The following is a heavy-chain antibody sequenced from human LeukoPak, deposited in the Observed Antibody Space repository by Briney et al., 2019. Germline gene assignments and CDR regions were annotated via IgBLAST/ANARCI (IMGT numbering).Heavy chain of an antibody. D-gene: IGHD3-9*01. CDR1: GGSLSSYY. Sequence: SETLSLTCTVSGGSLSSYYGNWIRQPPGKGLEWIGYIYYSGSTNYNPSLKSRVTISVDTSKNQFSLKLSSVTAADTAVYYCARLGAYYDILTGYSPLSWFDPWGQGTLVTVSS. J-gene: IGHJ5*02. V-gene: IGHV4-59*08. CDR3: ARLGAYYDILTGYSPLSWFDP. CDR2: IYYSGST.